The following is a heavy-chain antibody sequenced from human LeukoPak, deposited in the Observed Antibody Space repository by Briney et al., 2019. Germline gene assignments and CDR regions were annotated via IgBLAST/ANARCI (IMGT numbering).Heavy chain of an antibody. J-gene: IGHJ4*02. CDR1: GYTFTGYY. CDR2: INPNGGGT. V-gene: IGHV1-2*02. D-gene: IGHD6-19*01. Sequence: ASVKVSCKASGYTFTGYYMHWVRQAPGQELEWMGWINPNGGGTNYAQKFQGRVTMTRDTSISTAYMELSRLRSDDTAVYYCARSYSSGWLIDYWGQGTLVTVSS. CDR3: ARSYSSGWLIDY.